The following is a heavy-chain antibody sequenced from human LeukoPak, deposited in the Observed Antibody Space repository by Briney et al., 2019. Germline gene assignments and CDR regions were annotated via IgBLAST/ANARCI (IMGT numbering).Heavy chain of an antibody. V-gene: IGHV4-30-4*01. CDR3: ARGVRFYFDY. Sequence: SETLSLTCTVSGGSISSGDYYWSWIRQPPGKGLEWIGYIYYSGSTYYNPSLKSRVTISVDTSKNQFSLKLSSVTAADTAVYYCARGVRFYFDYWGQGTLVTVFS. D-gene: IGHD3-3*01. CDR2: IYYSGST. J-gene: IGHJ4*02. CDR1: GGSISSGDYY.